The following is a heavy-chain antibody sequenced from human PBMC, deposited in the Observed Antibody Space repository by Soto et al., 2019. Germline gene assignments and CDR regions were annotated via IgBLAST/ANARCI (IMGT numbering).Heavy chain of an antibody. Sequence: EVQLVESGGGLIQPGGSLRLSCEVSYFTGDDAWMSWVRQAPGKGLECVAFIHNAGTTYYADSVKGRFTISRENSKNPVYLQMYSLRAGDTAVDYCSAYGSASLYSAFNYWGQVALVTVSS. CDR2: IHNAGTT. V-gene: IGHV3-53*01. CDR1: YFTGDDAW. D-gene: IGHD3-10*01. CDR3: SAYGSASLYSAFNY. J-gene: IGHJ4*02.